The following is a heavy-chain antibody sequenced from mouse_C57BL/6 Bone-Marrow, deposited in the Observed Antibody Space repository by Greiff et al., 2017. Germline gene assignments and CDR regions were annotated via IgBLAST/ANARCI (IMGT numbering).Heavy chain of an antibody. D-gene: IGHD4-1*01. CDR3: ARRTVFFDY. Sequence: EVQLVESGGGLVKPGGSLKLSCAASGFTFSSYAMSWVRQTPEKRLEWVATISDGGSYTYYPDNVKGRFTISRDKAKNNLYLQMSHLKSEDTAMYYCARRTVFFDYWGQGTTLTVSS. CDR2: ISDGGSYT. J-gene: IGHJ2*01. V-gene: IGHV5-4*01. CDR1: GFTFSSYA.